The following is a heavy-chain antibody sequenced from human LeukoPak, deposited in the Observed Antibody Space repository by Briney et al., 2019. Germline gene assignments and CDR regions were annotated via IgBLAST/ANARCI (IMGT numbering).Heavy chain of an antibody. Sequence: GGSLRLSCAASGFTFSSYSMNWVRQAPGKGLEWVSYISRSSSNIYYADSVKGRFTISRDNAKNSLYRQMSSLRDEDTAVYYCARDRDWGFDYWGQGTLVTVSS. D-gene: IGHD2-21*02. V-gene: IGHV3-48*02. CDR1: GFTFSSYS. CDR2: ISRSSSNI. J-gene: IGHJ4*02. CDR3: ARDRDWGFDY.